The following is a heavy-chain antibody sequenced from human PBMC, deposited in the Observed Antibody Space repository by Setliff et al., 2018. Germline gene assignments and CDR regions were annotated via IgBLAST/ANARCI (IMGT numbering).Heavy chain of an antibody. J-gene: IGHJ4*02. CDR1: GYSISSGYC. V-gene: IGHV4-38-2*02. D-gene: IGHD2-8*02. Sequence: SETLSLTCTVSGYSISSGYCWGWIRQPPGKGLGWIGNINHSGSTNYNPSLKSRVTISVDTSKNQFSLKLSSVTAADTALYYCTVYNTGSSKDHYWGQGTPVTVSS. CDR2: INHSGST. CDR3: TVYNTGSSKDHY.